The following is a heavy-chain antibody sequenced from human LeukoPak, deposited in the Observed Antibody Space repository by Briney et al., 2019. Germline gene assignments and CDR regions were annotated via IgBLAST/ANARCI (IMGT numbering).Heavy chain of an antibody. Sequence: PGRSLRLSCAASGFTFSSYGMHWVRQAPGKGLEWVGRIKSKTDGGTTDHAAPVKGRFTISRDDSKNTLYLQMNSLKTEDTAVYYCTATGMVYWGQGTLVTVSS. J-gene: IGHJ4*02. V-gene: IGHV3-15*01. CDR3: TATGMVY. CDR2: IKSKTDGGTT. D-gene: IGHD1-1*01. CDR1: GFTFSSYG.